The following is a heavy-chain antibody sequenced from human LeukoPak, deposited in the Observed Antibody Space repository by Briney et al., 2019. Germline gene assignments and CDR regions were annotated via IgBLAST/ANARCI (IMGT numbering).Heavy chain of an antibody. Sequence: AVQVSCKASGYTFTSYDINWVRQAPGQGLEWMGWMNPNRGNTGDAQKFQGRVTIPRKTSVGTGYMELRSLRSEDTAVYYCARMTNRYDFWSGYYNILDYFDYWGQGTLVTVSS. J-gene: IGHJ4*02. D-gene: IGHD3-3*01. CDR1: GYTFTSYD. V-gene: IGHV1-8*03. CDR2: MNPNRGNT. CDR3: ARMTNRYDFWSGYYNILDYFDY.